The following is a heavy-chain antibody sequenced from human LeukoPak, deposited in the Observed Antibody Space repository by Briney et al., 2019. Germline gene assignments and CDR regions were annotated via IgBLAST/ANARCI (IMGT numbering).Heavy chain of an antibody. CDR2: IYTSGST. Sequence: PSETLSLTCTVSGGSISSGSYYWGWIRQPPGKGLEWIGRIYTSGSTNYNPSLKSRVTISVDTSKNQFSLKLSSVTAADTAVYYCARDREYYYGSGSYSFGNYYYYYMDVWGKGTTVTISS. V-gene: IGHV4-61*02. D-gene: IGHD3-10*01. CDR1: GGSISSGSYY. J-gene: IGHJ6*03. CDR3: ARDREYYYGSGSYSFGNYYYYYMDV.